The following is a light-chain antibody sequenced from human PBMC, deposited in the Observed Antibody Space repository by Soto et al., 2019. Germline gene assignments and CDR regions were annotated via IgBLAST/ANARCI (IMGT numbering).Light chain of an antibody. Sequence: QSVLTQPPSVSAAPGQKVTISCSGSRSNIGYNYVSWYQQLPGTAPKLLIYDNEKRPSGIPDRFSGSKSGASVTLAITDLQTGDEADYFCETWDTSLSLVVFGGGTQLTVL. CDR2: DNE. CDR1: RSNIGYNY. J-gene: IGLJ3*02. CDR3: ETWDTSLSLVV. V-gene: IGLV1-51*01.